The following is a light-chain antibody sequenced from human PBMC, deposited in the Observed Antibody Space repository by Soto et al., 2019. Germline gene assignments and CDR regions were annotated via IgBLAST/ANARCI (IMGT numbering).Light chain of an antibody. V-gene: IGKV3-15*01. CDR1: QSVGSN. CDR3: QQYDNWPPIT. J-gene: IGKJ5*01. CDR2: AAS. Sequence: EVVMTQFPATLSVSPGERATLSCRACQSVGSNLAWYQHKHGQAPRLLMYAASARATGIPARFSGSGSGTEFTLTISSLQSEDFAVYYCQQYDNWPPITFGQGTRLGIK.